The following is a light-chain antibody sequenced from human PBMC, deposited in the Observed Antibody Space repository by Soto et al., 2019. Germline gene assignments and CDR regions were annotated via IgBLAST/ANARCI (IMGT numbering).Light chain of an antibody. CDR3: NSYTTTSALV. V-gene: IGLV2-14*01. J-gene: IGLJ1*01. CDR2: EVR. Sequence: QSALTQPASVSGSPGQSITISCTGSSADIGSHDYVSWYQQHPGKVPKLIIYEVRKRPSGASDRFSGSKSGNAAYLSISGLQPEDEADYYCNSYTTTSALVFGTGTKVTVL. CDR1: SADIGSHDY.